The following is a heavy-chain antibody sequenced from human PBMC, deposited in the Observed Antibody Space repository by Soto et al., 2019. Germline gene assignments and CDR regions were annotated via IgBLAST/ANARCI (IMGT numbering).Heavy chain of an antibody. D-gene: IGHD3-22*01. J-gene: IGHJ4*02. CDR1: GYTFTSYG. Sequence: GASVKVSCKASGYTFTSYGISWVRQAPGQGLEWMGWISAYNGNTNYAQKLQGRVTMTTDTSTSTAYMELRSLRSDDTDVYYCARLPYYYDSSGYLIHWGQGTLVTVSS. CDR2: ISAYNGNT. CDR3: ARLPYYYDSSGYLIH. V-gene: IGHV1-18*04.